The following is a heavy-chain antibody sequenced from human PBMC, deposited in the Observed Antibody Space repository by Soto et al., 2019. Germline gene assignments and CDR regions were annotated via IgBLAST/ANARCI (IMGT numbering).Heavy chain of an antibody. CDR2: IIPILGIA. CDR1: GGTFSSYT. J-gene: IGHJ6*03. Sequence: QVQLVQSGAEVKKPGSSVKVSCKASGGTFSSYTISWVRQAPGQGLEWMGRIIPILGIANYAQKFQGRVTTAADKSTRTAYMELSSLISEDTDVYYCARDDYYGSGSYYYYCYYLDGWGKWTTVTVSS. D-gene: IGHD3-10*01. V-gene: IGHV1-69*08. CDR3: ARDDYYGSGSYYYYCYYLDG.